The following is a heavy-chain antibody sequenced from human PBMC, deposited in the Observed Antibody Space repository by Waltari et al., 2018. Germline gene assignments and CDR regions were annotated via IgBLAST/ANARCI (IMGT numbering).Heavy chain of an antibody. CDR2: IYHSERT. Sequence: QVQLQESGPGLVKPSETLSLTCAVSGYSISSGYYWGWIRQPPGKGLEWLGSIYHSERTDDNPSLKRRVTITVDTSKNQFALKLSAVTAADTAVYYRARDLREAIFGYYYYYMDVWGKGTTVTVSS. V-gene: IGHV4-38-2*02. CDR3: ARDLREAIFGYYYYYMDV. J-gene: IGHJ6*03. D-gene: IGHD3-3*01. CDR1: GYSISSGYY.